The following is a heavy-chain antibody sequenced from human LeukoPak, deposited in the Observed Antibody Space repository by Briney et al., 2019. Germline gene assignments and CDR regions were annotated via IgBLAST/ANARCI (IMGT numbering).Heavy chain of an antibody. D-gene: IGHD6-13*01. CDR1: GGSVSSGDYY. CDR3: ARGVTAGSPWFDY. V-gene: IGHV4-30-4*02. CDR2: IYYSGST. J-gene: IGHJ4*02. Sequence: SETLSLTCTVSGGSVSSGDYYWSWIRQPPGKGLEWIGYIYYSGSTYYNPSLKSRVTISVDTSKNQFSLKLSSVTAADTAVYYCARGVTAGSPWFDYWGQGTLVTVSS.